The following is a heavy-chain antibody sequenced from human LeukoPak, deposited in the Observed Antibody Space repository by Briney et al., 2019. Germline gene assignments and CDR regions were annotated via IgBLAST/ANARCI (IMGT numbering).Heavy chain of an antibody. D-gene: IGHD2-2*01. J-gene: IGHJ6*03. CDR3: TSCFMSGSQYFYMDV. CDR2: IYSTGTT. CDR1: GGSISGYF. Sequence: SETLSLTCTVSGGSISGYFWSWIRQPPGKGPEWIGYIYSTGTTNYSPSLSSRVTISVDTFKNQLSLNLRFVTATDTAVYSGTSCFMSGSQYFYMDVWGKGTSVTVS. V-gene: IGHV4-4*09.